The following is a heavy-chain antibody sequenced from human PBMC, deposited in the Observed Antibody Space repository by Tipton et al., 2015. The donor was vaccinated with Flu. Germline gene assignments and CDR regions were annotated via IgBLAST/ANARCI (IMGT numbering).Heavy chain of an antibody. CDR1: GEALGTHY. J-gene: IGHJ4*02. V-gene: IGHV4-4*07. CDR3: ARALRTTGFDY. CDR2: IFATGTA. Sequence: GEALGTHYWTWFRQPAGERLEWIGRIFATGTAIYNPSLRSRVTMSVDTSKNQFSLNLTSVTAADTAVYSCARALRTTGFDYWGQGTLVTVSS. D-gene: IGHD1-1*01.